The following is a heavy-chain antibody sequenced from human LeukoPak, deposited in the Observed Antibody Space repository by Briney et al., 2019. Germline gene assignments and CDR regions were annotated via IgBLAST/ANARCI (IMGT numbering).Heavy chain of an antibody. CDR3: ARDGIAAAGGDAFDI. V-gene: IGHV3-48*04. J-gene: IGHJ3*02. CDR2: ISSSSSTI. CDR1: GLPFSSES. Sequence: GGSLRLSCAASGLPFSSESMAWVRQAPGKGLEWVSYISSSSSTIYYADSVKGRFTISRDNAKNSLYLQMNSLRAEDTAVYYCARDGIAAAGGDAFDIWGQGTMVTVSS. D-gene: IGHD6-13*01.